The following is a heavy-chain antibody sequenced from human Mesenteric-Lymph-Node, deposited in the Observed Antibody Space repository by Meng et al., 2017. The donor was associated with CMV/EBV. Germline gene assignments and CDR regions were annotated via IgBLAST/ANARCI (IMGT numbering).Heavy chain of an antibody. D-gene: IGHD3-3*01. Sequence: GGSLRLSCTASGFTFSDHAVHWVRQAPGKGPEWVAAISYDGNNEYHADSVKGRFTISRDNSKNTLYLQMNSLRAEDTAVYYCAKVSYYDFWSGSSLGDYWGQGTLVTVSS. CDR3: AKVSYYDFWSGSSLGDY. V-gene: IGHV3-30*04. CDR2: ISYDGNNE. J-gene: IGHJ4*02. CDR1: GFTFSDHA.